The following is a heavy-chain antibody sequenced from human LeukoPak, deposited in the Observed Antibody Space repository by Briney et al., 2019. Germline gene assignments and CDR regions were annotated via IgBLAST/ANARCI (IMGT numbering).Heavy chain of an antibody. V-gene: IGHV1-24*01. CDR2: FDPEDGET. D-gene: IGHD1-26*01. J-gene: IGHJ3*02. CDR1: GYTLTELS. CDR3: ATLLAGAGRIDAFDI. Sequence: ASVKVSCKVSGYTLTELSMHWVRQAPGKGLEWMGGFDPEDGETIYAQKFQGRVTMTEDTSTDTAYMELSSLRSEDTAVYYCATLLAGAGRIDAFDIWGQGTMVTVSS.